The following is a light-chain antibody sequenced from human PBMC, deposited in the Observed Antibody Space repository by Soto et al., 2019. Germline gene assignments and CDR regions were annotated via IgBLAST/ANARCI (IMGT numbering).Light chain of an antibody. CDR2: EVS. J-gene: IGLJ1*01. Sequence: VLNHPASVSGSPGQSLTLPPPGNKHDVGSYNLVSWYQQHPGKAPKLMIYEVSKRPSGVSNRFSGSKSGNTASLTISGLQAEDEADYYCCSYAGSSFYVFGTGTKVTVL. V-gene: IGLV2-23*02. CDR1: KHDVGSYNL. CDR3: CSYAGSSFYV.